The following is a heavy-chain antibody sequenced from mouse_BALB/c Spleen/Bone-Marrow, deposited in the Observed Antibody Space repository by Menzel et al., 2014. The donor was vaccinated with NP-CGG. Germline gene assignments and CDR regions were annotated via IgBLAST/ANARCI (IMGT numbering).Heavy chain of an antibody. V-gene: IGHV1-80*01. Sequence: QVQLQQSGPELVKPGASVRISCKASGYPFSSYWMNWVKQRPGQGLEWIGQIYPGDGETNYNGKFKGNATLTADKSSSTAYMQLISLTSEDSAVYFCARKYGDYWGQGTTLTVSS. D-gene: IGHD2-10*02. J-gene: IGHJ2*01. CDR3: ARKYGDY. CDR2: IYPGDGET. CDR1: GYPFSSYW.